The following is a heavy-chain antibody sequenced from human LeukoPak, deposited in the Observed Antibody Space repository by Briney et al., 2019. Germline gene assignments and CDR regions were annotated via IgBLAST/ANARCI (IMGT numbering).Heavy chain of an antibody. Sequence: PSETLSLTCTVSSGSISSGGYYWSWIRQHPGKGLEWIGYIYYSGSTYYNPSLKSRVTISVDTSKNQFSLKLSSVTAADTAVYYCARETRSTLYDSSVFDYWGQGTLVTVSS. D-gene: IGHD3-22*01. CDR1: SGSISSGGYY. CDR3: ARETRSTLYDSSVFDY. CDR2: IYYSGST. J-gene: IGHJ4*02. V-gene: IGHV4-31*03.